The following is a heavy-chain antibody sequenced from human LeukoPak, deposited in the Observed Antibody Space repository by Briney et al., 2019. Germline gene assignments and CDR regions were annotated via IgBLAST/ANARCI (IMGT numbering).Heavy chain of an antibody. V-gene: IGHV1-18*01. CDR3: ARGSGYCSTTSCYISY. D-gene: IGHD2-2*02. J-gene: IGHJ4*02. CDR1: GYTFTSYG. Sequence: RASVKVSCKASGYTFTSYGISWVRQAPGQGLEWMGWISTYNGNSNYAQKFQGRVTMTTDTSTNTAYMEVRSLRSDDTAVYYCARGSGYCSTTSCYISYWGQGTLVTVSS. CDR2: ISTYNGNS.